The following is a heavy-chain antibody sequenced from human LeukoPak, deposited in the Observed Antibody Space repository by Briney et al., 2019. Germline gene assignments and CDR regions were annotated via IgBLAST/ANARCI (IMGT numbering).Heavy chain of an antibody. Sequence: PGGSLRLSCAASGFTFSSYAMSWVRQAPGKGLEWVSAISGSGGSTYYADSVKGRFTISRDNSKNTLYLQMNSLRAEDTAVYYCAKGLLPSSNYATLYYYYYMDVWGKGTTVTVSS. V-gene: IGHV3-23*01. CDR2: ISGSGGST. CDR1: GFTFSSYA. D-gene: IGHD4-11*01. CDR3: AKGLLPSSNYATLYYYYYMDV. J-gene: IGHJ6*03.